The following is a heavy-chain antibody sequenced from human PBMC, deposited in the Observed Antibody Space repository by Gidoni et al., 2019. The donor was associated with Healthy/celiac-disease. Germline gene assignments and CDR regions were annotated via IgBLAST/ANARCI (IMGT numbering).Heavy chain of an antibody. Sequence: QVQLQESGPGLAKPSQTLSLTCTVSGGSISSGGYYWSWIRQHPGKGLEWIGYIYYSGSTYYNPSLKSRVTISVDTSKNQFSLKLSSVTAADTAVYYCARARRTLPYYYGMDVWGQGTTVTVAS. CDR1: GGSISSGGYY. J-gene: IGHJ6*02. CDR3: ARARRTLPYYYGMDV. D-gene: IGHD1-7*01. V-gene: IGHV4-31*03. CDR2: IYYSGST.